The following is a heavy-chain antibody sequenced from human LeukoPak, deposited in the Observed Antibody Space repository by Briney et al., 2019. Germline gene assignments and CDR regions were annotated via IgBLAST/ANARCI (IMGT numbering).Heavy chain of an antibody. V-gene: IGHV4-30-4*01. J-gene: IGHJ4*02. CDR1: GGSISSGDYY. Sequence: PSETLSLTCTVSGGSISSGDYYWSWILQPPGKGLEWIGYIYYSGSTYYNPSLKSRVTISVDTSKNQFSLKLSSVTAADTAVYYCARDPPIGYCSGGSCYEEGDYWGQGTLVTVSS. D-gene: IGHD2-15*01. CDR2: IYYSGST. CDR3: ARDPPIGYCSGGSCYEEGDY.